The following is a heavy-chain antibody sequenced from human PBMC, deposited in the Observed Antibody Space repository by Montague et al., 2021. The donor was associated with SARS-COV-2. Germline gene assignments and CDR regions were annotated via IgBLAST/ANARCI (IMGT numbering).Heavy chain of an antibody. CDR3: ARVGWALRVGDNYFDY. Sequence: SETLSLTCTVSGGSISPYYWSWIRQPPGKGLEWIGNIYYTGSTNYNSSLKSRLTISVDTSENQFSLKVTSVTPADTAVYYCARVGWALRVGDNYFDYWGQGTLVTVSS. V-gene: IGHV4-59*01. CDR1: GGSISPYY. J-gene: IGHJ4*02. D-gene: IGHD1-26*01. CDR2: IYYTGST.